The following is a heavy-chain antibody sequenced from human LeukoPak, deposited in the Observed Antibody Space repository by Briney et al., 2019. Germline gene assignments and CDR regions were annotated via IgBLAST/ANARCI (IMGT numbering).Heavy chain of an antibody. Sequence: SGGSLRLSCAASGFTFSSYGMHWIRQAPGKGLEWVAFIRYDGSNKYYGDSVRGRFTISRDNSKNTLYLQMNSLTPEDTAVYYCGKRSAITIFGVETNWFDPWGQGTLVTVSS. CDR1: GFTFSSYG. D-gene: IGHD3-3*01. CDR3: GKRSAITIFGVETNWFDP. J-gene: IGHJ5*02. V-gene: IGHV3-30*02. CDR2: IRYDGSNK.